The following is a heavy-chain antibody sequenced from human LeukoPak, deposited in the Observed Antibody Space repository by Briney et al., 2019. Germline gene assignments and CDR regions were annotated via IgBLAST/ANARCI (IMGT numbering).Heavy chain of an antibody. Sequence: PGGSLRLSCEASGFTFSIYEVNWVRQAPGKGLEWLSHISDSGSSVHYADSVKGRFTISRDNSKNTMYLQMNSLRPEDTAVYYCAREVVTDTSDYWGQGTLVTVSS. J-gene: IGHJ4*02. CDR3: AREVVTDTSDY. V-gene: IGHV3-48*03. D-gene: IGHD2-21*02. CDR1: GFTFSIYE. CDR2: ISDSGSSV.